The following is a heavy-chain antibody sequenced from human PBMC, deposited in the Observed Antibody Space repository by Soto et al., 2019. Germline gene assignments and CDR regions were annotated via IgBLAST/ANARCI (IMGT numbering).Heavy chain of an antibody. J-gene: IGHJ6*04. CDR1: VFAFLDHA. V-gene: IGHV3-33*01. D-gene: IGHD5-12*01. Sequence: VVSRRLSCSSSVFAFLDHAVHVVRQAPVKGREWLAIIWNDVSNKFYAGSVQGRFTISRDNSKNTVYLQMNTLSAEDTAVYYCARDLFTEVAIYDMEVWGKGNTVTVSS. CDR2: IWNDVSNK. CDR3: ARDLFTEVAIYDMEV.